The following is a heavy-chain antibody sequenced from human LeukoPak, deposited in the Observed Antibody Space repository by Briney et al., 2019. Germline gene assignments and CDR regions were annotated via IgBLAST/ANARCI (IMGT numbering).Heavy chain of an antibody. V-gene: IGHV3-30-3*01. Sequence: GGSLRLSCAASGFILSNYAMIRVRQAPRKGREWVAVISYDGGNEYYAASVKGRFTISRDNFKNTLYLQMNNLRAEDPAVCYCARDRGSSWFDPWGQGTLVTVSS. CDR2: ISYDGGNE. CDR1: GFILSNYA. J-gene: IGHJ5*02. D-gene: IGHD6-6*01. CDR3: ARDRGSSWFDP.